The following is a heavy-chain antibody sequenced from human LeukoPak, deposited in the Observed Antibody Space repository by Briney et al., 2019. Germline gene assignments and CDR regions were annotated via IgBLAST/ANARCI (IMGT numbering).Heavy chain of an antibody. J-gene: IGHJ4*02. D-gene: IGHD3-10*01. Sequence: ASETLSLTCGVSGYSISRGYYWAWIRQPPGKXXXWIGTIYHTGSTYYTPSLGSRVTISVDTSKNEFSLNLNSVTAADTAVYYCARAGWIITSGIDYWGQGALVTVSS. V-gene: IGHV4-38-2*01. CDR1: GYSISRGYY. CDR3: ARAGWIITSGIDY. CDR2: IYHTGST.